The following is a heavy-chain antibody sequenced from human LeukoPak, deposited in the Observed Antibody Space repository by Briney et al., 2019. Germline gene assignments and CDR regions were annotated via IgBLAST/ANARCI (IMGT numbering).Heavy chain of an antibody. D-gene: IGHD6-13*01. CDR2: IYYSGST. J-gene: IGHJ5*02. CDR1: GASIRNYY. Sequence: SATLSLTCTVSGASIRNYYWSLIRPSPGKGLEWIGNIYYSGSTNYNPSLESRVAMSVDTSKNQFSLRLSSVTAADTAIYYCARRYSSSWYVGFFDPWGQGTLVTVSS. CDR3: ARRYSSSWYVGFFDP. V-gene: IGHV4-59*08.